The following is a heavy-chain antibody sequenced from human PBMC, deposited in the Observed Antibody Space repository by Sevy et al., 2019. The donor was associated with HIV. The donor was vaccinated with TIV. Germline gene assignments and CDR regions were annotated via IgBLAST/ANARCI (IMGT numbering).Heavy chain of an antibody. CDR1: GFTFSSYS. D-gene: IGHD6-19*01. Sequence: GGSLRLSCAASGFTFSSYSMNWVRQAPGKGLEWVSSISSSSSYIYYADSVKGRFTIPRDNAKNSLYLQMNSLRADDTAVYYCARVPDSSGWRWGASSPNVYYYYYGMDVWGQGTTVTISS. J-gene: IGHJ6*02. CDR2: ISSSSSYI. V-gene: IGHV3-21*01. CDR3: ARVPDSSGWRWGASSPNVYYYYYGMDV.